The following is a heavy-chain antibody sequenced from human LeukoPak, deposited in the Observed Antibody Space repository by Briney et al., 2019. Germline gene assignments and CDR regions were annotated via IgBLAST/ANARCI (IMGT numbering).Heavy chain of an antibody. CDR3: ARDLHYYVAMDI. D-gene: IGHD3-10*02. CDR1: GLSFSSYS. Sequence: GGSLRLSCVVSGLSFSSYSMTWVRQAPGKGLEWVSGISASGRDTWFPDSVKGRFAISRDNSKNTLFLQLHNLRVEDTALYYCARDLHYYVAMDIWGQGTTVTVSS. CDR2: ISASGRDT. V-gene: IGHV3-23*01. J-gene: IGHJ6*02.